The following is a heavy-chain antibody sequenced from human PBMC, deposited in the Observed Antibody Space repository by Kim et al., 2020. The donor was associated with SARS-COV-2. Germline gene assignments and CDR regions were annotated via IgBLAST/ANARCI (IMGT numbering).Heavy chain of an antibody. D-gene: IGHD2-2*01. Sequence: KSRVTISVDTSKNQFSLKLSSVTAADTAVYYCARRGVSRGVVVPRHGMDVWGKGTTVTVSS. CDR3: ARRGVSRGVVVPRHGMDV. J-gene: IGHJ6*04. V-gene: IGHV4-34*01.